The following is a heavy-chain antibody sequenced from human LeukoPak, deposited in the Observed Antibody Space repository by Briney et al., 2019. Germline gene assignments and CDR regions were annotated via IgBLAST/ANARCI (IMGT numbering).Heavy chain of an antibody. Sequence: SETLSLTCAVYGGSFSGYYWSWIRQPAGKGLEWIGRLYSSGSTNYNPSLKSRVTMSVDTSKDQFFLRLSSVTAADTAVYYCARGNGYYDSSGPNDYWGQGTLVTVSS. V-gene: IGHV4-59*10. CDR3: ARGNGYYDSSGPNDY. D-gene: IGHD3-22*01. J-gene: IGHJ4*02. CDR2: LYSSGST. CDR1: GGSFSGYY.